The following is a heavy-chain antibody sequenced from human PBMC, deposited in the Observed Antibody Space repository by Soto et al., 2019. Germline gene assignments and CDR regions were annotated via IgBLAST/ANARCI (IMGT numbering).Heavy chain of an antibody. CDR1: GYPFSSFG. D-gene: IGHD6-19*01. J-gene: IGHJ6*02. CDR2: ISGYNGKT. V-gene: IGHV1-18*04. CDR3: VSVFWQLLMHYYFGIAV. Sequence: QVHLVQSGGEVKRPGDSLRVSCKTSGYPFSSFGISWVRQAPGQGLEWLGWISGYNGKTEYSQKVQVRLPMTTDTSTNAVFLELTNLSSDVTAVYYCVSVFWQLLMHYYFGIAVLGQVATVTFSS.